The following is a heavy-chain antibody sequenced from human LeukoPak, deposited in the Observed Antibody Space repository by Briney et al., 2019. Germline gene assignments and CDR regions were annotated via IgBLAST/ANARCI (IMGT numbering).Heavy chain of an antibody. CDR1: GYTFTSYY. CDR2: INPSGGST. V-gene: IGHV1-46*03. CDR3: AREDSSGWFDY. J-gene: IGHJ5*01. D-gene: IGHD6-19*01. Sequence: ASVKVSCKASGYTFTSYYMRWVRQAPGQGLEWMGIINPSGGSTSYAQKFQGRVTMTRDTSTSTVYMELSSLRSEDTAVYYCAREDSSGWFDYWGQGTLVTVSS.